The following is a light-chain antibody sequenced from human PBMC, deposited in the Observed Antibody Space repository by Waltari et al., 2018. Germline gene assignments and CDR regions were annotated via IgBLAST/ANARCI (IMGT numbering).Light chain of an antibody. Sequence: IVMTQSPGTMSVSPGERGTLPCRASQSISTMLAWYQQKPGQAPRLLIHGASTRATGIPATFSGSGSGTDFTLTISSLQSEDFAVYYCQQYNDWPLTFGGGTKVEIK. CDR3: QQYNDWPLT. V-gene: IGKV3-15*01. CDR2: GAS. CDR1: QSISTM. J-gene: IGKJ4*01.